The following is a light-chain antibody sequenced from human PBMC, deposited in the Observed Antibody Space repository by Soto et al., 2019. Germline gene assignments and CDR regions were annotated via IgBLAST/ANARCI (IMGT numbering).Light chain of an antibody. J-gene: IGKJ4*01. CDR1: QSVGND. CDR2: DAS. CDR3: QQYNNWPLT. V-gene: IGKV3D-15*01. Sequence: EIVMTHSPSTLSVSPRDRATLSCRASQSVGNDLAWYQQKPGQAPRLLIYDASTRATGIPARFSGSGSGTEFNLTISSLLSEDFAVYSCQQYNNWPLTFGGGTKVDIK.